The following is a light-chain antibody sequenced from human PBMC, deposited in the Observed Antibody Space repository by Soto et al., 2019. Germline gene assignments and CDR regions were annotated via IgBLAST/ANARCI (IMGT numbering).Light chain of an antibody. V-gene: IGLV2-14*03. CDR1: SSDIGSFTF. Sequence: QSALTQPASVSGSPGQSITISCTGTSSDIGSFTFVSWYQQHPDKVPKLMIFDVNRRPSGVSDRFSGSKSGNTASLTISGLQAEDEGDYCSSYTSSSTHVFGSGTKLTVL. CDR2: DVN. J-gene: IGLJ1*01. CDR3: SSYTSSSTHV.